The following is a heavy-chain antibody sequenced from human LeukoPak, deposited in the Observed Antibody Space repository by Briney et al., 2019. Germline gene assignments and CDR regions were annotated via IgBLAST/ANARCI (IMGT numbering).Heavy chain of an antibody. Sequence: ASVKVSCKVSGYTLTELSMHWVRQAPGKGLEWMGGFDPEDGETIYAQKFQGRVTMTEDTSTDTAYMELSSLRSEDTAVYYCATVQDSSGYYFPYNWFDPWGQGTLVTVSS. CDR3: ATVQDSSGYYFPYNWFDP. J-gene: IGHJ5*02. D-gene: IGHD3-22*01. V-gene: IGHV1-24*01. CDR1: GYTLTELS. CDR2: FDPEDGET.